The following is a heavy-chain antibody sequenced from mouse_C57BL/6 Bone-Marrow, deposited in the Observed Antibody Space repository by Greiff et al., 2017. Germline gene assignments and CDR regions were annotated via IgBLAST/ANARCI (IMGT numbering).Heavy chain of an antibody. CDR3: TTEGNCFYAMDY. D-gene: IGHD2-1*01. V-gene: IGHV14-4*01. CDR2: TDPENGDT. Sequence: PEQGLEWIGWTDPENGDTEYASKFQGKATITADTSSNTAYLQLSSLTSEDTAVYSCTTEGNCFYAMDYWGQGTSVTVSS. J-gene: IGHJ4*01.